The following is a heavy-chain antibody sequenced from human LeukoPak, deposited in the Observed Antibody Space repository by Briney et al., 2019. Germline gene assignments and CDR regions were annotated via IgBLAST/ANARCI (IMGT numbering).Heavy chain of an antibody. V-gene: IGHV6-1*01. CDR1: GDSVSSNSAA. J-gene: IGHJ3*02. Sequence: SQTLSLTCAISGDSVSSNSAAWNWIRQSPSRGLEWLGRTYYRSKWYNDYAVSVKSRITINPDTSKNQFSLQLNSVTAADTAVYYCARHQWLDDAFDIWGQGTMVTVSS. CDR3: ARHQWLDDAFDI. D-gene: IGHD6-19*01. CDR2: TYYRSKWYN.